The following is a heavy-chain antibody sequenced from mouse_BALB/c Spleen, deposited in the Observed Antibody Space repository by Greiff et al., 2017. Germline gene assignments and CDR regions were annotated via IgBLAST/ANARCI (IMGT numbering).Heavy chain of an antibody. CDR2: IWAGGST. CDR3: ARDGNGSSYPFAY. J-gene: IGHJ3*01. D-gene: IGHD1-1*01. CDR1: GFSLTSYG. Sequence: VKLVESGPGLVAPSQSLSITCTVSGFSLTSYGVHWVRQPPGKGLEWLGVIWAGGSTNYNSALMSRLSISKDNSKSQVFLKMNSLQTDDTAMYYCARDGNGSSYPFAYWGQGTLVTVSA. V-gene: IGHV2-9*02.